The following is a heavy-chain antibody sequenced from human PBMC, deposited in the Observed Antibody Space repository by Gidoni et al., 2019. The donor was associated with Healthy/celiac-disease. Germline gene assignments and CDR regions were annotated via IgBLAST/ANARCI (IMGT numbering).Heavy chain of an antibody. V-gene: IGHV1-46*03. CDR1: GYTFTSYY. CDR3: ARVNGGSYSEDPFFDY. Sequence: QVQLVQSGAEVKKPGASVKVSCKASGYTFTSYYMHWVRQAPGQGLEWMGIINPSGGSTSYAQKFQGRVTMTRDTSTSTVYMELSSLRSEDTAVYYCARVNGGSYSEDPFFDYWGQGTLVTVSS. J-gene: IGHJ4*02. CDR2: INPSGGST. D-gene: IGHD1-26*01.